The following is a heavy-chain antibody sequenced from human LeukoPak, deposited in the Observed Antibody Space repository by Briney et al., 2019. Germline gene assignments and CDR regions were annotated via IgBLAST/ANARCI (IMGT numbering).Heavy chain of an antibody. V-gene: IGHV1-69*05. CDR3: ARGELGDSSGFSFFDY. CDR1: RGTFSSYG. J-gene: IGHJ4*02. Sequence: SVKVSFKASRGTFSSYGISWVRQAPGQGLEWMGGVIAIFGRVKYGQKLQGRATITTDESTSTAYMELSSLTSEDTGVYYCARGELGDSSGFSFFDYWGQGTLVTVSS. D-gene: IGHD3-22*01. CDR2: VIAIFGRV.